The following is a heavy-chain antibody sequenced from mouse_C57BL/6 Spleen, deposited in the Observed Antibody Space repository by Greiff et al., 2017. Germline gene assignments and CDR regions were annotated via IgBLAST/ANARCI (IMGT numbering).Heavy chain of an antibody. CDR2: INPGSGGT. CDR1: GYAFTNYL. J-gene: IGHJ4*01. V-gene: IGHV1-54*01. Sequence: QVQLQQPGAELVRPGTSVKVSCKASGYAFTNYLIEWVKQRPGQGLEWIGVINPGSGGTNYNEKFKGKATLTADKSSSTAYMQLSSLTSEDSAVYFCARNHYYAMDYWGQGTSVTVSS. CDR3: ARNHYYAMDY.